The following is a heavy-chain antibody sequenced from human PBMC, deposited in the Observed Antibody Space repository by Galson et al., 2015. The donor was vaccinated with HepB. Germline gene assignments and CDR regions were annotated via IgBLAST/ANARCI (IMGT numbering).Heavy chain of an antibody. J-gene: IGHJ4*02. V-gene: IGHV3-30*18. CDR2: ISYDGSNK. CDR3: AKDPMGILKKWELRTRQYYFDY. Sequence: SLRLSCAASGFTFSSYGMHWVRQAPGKGLEWVAVISYDGSNKYYADSVKGRFTISRDNSKNTLYLQMNSLRAEDTAVYYCAKDPMGILKKWELRTRQYYFDYWGQGTLVTVSS. D-gene: IGHD1-26*01. CDR1: GFTFSSYG.